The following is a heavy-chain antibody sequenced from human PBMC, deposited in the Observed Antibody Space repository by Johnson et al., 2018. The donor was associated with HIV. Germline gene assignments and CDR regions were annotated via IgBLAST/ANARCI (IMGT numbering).Heavy chain of an antibody. D-gene: IGHD3-22*01. J-gene: IGHJ3*02. CDR3: ARDPELDYFDNRAFDI. V-gene: IGHV3-30*04. CDR2: ISYDGSNK. Sequence: QMQLVESGGGVVQPGRSLRLSCAASGFTFSSYAMHWVRQAPGKGLEWVAVISYDGSNKYYADSVKGRFTISRDNSKNTLYLQMNSLRAEDTAVYYCARDPELDYFDNRAFDIWGQGTMVTVSS. CDR1: GFTFSSYA.